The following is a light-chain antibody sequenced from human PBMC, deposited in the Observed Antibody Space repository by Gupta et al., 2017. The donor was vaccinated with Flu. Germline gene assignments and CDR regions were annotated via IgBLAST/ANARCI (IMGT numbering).Light chain of an antibody. CDR2: EVS. Sequence: QSALTQPPSASGSPGQSVTISCTGPSSDVGGYNYVSWYQQHPGKAPKFMIYEVSKRPSGVPDRFSGSKSGNTASLTVSGLQAEDEADYYCSSYAGSNNHVVFGGGTKLTVL. CDR3: SSYAGSNNHVV. CDR1: SSDVGGYNY. J-gene: IGLJ2*01. V-gene: IGLV2-8*01.